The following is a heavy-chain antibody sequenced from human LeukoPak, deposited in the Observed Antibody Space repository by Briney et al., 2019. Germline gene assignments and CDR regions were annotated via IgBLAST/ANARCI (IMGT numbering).Heavy chain of an antibody. Sequence: SQTLSLTCTVSGASINSGNSYWSWIRQPPGKGLEWIGYIYYSGTTYYNPSLKSRVSMSVDTSENQFSLKLNSVTAADTAVYYCARSPYFDFCAGYYDLDCWGQGTLVTVSS. D-gene: IGHD3-3*01. CDR3: ARSPYFDFCAGYYDLDC. J-gene: IGHJ4*02. V-gene: IGHV4-30-4*08. CDR2: IYYSGTT. CDR1: GASINSGNSY.